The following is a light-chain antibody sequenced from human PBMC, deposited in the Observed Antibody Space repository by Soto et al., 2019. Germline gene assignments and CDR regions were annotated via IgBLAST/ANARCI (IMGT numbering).Light chain of an antibody. J-gene: IGKJ2*01. Sequence: DIQMTQSPSTLSASVGDRVTITCRASQDINTWLAWYQQKPGKAPKLLVYDASILESGVPSRFSGSGYATEFTLTISSLQLDDFATYYCQQYKSYSPYTSGQGTKLDI. CDR3: QQYKSYSPYT. CDR1: QDINTW. V-gene: IGKV1-5*01. CDR2: DAS.